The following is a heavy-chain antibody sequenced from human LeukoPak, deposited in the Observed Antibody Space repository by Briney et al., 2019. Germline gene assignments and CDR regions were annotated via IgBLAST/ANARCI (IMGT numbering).Heavy chain of an antibody. J-gene: IGHJ4*02. D-gene: IGHD4-23*01. Sequence: SVKVSCKASGGTFSSYAISWVRQAPGQGLEWMGGIIPIFGTANYAQKFQGRVTITTDESTSTAYTELSSLRSEDTAVYYCAMATVAWYYFDYWGQGTLVTVSS. CDR2: IIPIFGTA. CDR3: AMATVAWYYFDY. V-gene: IGHV1-69*05. CDR1: GGTFSSYA.